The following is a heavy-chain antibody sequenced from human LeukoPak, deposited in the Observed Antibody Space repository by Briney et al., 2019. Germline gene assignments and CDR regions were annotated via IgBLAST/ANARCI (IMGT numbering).Heavy chain of an antibody. CDR2: MNPNSGNT. V-gene: IGHV1-8*03. D-gene: IGHD2-15*01. J-gene: IGHJ4*02. Sequence: ASVKVSCKASGYTFTSYDINWLRQATGQGLEWMGWMNPNSGNTGYAQKFQGRVTITRNTSISTAYVELSSLRSEDTAVYYCARGLGYCSGGSCYPRWGQGTLVTVSS. CDR3: ARGLGYCSGGSCYPR. CDR1: GYTFTSYD.